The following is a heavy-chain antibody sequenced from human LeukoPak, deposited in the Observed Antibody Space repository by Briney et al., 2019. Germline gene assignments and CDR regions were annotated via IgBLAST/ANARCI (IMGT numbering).Heavy chain of an antibody. CDR2: INHSEST. J-gene: IGHJ6*02. Sequence: SETLSFTCAVYGGSFSGYYWSWIRQPPKKGLEWIGEINHSESTNYNPSLKSRVTISVDTSKNQFSLKLRSVTAADTAVYYCARGHVGSYAYYYYGMDVWGQGTTVTVSS. V-gene: IGHV4-34*01. CDR3: ARGHVGSYAYYYYGMDV. D-gene: IGHD2-8*01. CDR1: GGSFSGYY.